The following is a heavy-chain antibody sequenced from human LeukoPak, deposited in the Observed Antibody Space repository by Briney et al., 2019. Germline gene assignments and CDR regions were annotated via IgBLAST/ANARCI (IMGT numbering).Heavy chain of an antibody. CDR2: ISSSSSNI. D-gene: IGHD1-14*01. V-gene: IGHV3-21*01. Sequence: GGSLRLSCAASGFTFSSYSMNWVRQAPGKGLEWVSSISSSSSNIYYADSVKGRFTISRDNAKNSLYLQMNSLRAEDTAVYYCARGGTAREPDAFDIWGQGTMVTVSS. CDR3: ARGGTAREPDAFDI. J-gene: IGHJ3*02. CDR1: GFTFSSYS.